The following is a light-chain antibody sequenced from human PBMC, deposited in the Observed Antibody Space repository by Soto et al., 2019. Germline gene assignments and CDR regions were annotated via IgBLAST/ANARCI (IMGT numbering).Light chain of an antibody. CDR3: QQYGSSPRT. CDR2: GAS. CDR1: QSVGSVY. V-gene: IGKV3-20*01. J-gene: IGKJ1*01. Sequence: DIVLTQSPGTLSLSPGERATLSCRASQSVGSVYLAWYQQKPGQAPRLHIHGASNRASGIPGRFSGSGSGTDFTLTISRLEPEDFAVYYCQQYGSSPRTFGQGTKVDIK.